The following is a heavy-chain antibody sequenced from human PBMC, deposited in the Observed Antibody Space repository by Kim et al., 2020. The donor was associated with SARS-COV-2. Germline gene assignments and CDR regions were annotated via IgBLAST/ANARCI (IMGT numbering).Heavy chain of an antibody. D-gene: IGHD6-13*01. V-gene: IGHV4-4*07. CDR2: IYTSGST. CDR3: ARGYSSSWYSAHYYGMDV. Sequence: SETLSLTCTVSGGSISSYYWSWIRQPAGKGLEWIGRIYTSGSTNYNPSLKSRVTMSVDTSKNQFSLKLSSVTAADTAVYYCARGYSSSWYSAHYYGMDVWGQGTTVTVSS. J-gene: IGHJ6*02. CDR1: GGSISSYY.